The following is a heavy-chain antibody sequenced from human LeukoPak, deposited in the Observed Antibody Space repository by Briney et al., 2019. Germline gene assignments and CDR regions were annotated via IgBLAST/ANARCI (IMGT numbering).Heavy chain of an antibody. CDR2: IYSGGSA. D-gene: IGHD1-14*01. Sequence: GGSLRLSCAASEFSVGSNYMTWVRQAPGKGLEWVSLIYSGGSAYYADSVKGRFTISRDNSKNTLYLQMNSLRAEDTAVYYCAKTAGAYNLGSVYYYYMDVWGKGTTVTISS. J-gene: IGHJ6*03. V-gene: IGHV3-53*01. CDR3: AKTAGAYNLGSVYYYYMDV. CDR1: EFSVGSNY.